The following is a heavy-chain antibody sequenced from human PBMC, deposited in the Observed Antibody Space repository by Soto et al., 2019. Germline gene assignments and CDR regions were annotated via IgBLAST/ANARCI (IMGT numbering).Heavy chain of an antibody. CDR3: ARDQCFGGGRSCYYFDF. V-gene: IGHV3-30*04. Sequence: QVQLVESGGGVVQPGRSLRLSCAASGFTFTTYAIHWVRQAPGKGLEWVAIISNDGRDKYYADSVKGRFTISRDNSKNTLYLQMRSLRSDDTAVYYCARDQCFGGGRSCYYFDFWGQGTLVTVSS. J-gene: IGHJ4*02. CDR1: GFTFTTYA. CDR2: ISNDGRDK. D-gene: IGHD3-3*01.